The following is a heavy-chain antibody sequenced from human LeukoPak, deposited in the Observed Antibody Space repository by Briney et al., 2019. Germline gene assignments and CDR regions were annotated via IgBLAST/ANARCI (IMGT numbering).Heavy chain of an antibody. J-gene: IGHJ5*02. D-gene: IGHD5-18*01. CDR1: GFSFSDYW. CDR3: GRDGRLIQLWFDP. V-gene: IGHV3-7*03. Sequence: LSGGSLRLSCAASGFSFSDYWMSWVRQAPGKGLEWVANIIYDGGETHYADSVRGRFTISRDNSKNTLYLQMNSLRADDTAVYYCGRDGRLIQLWFDPWGQGTLVTVSS. CDR2: IIYDGGET.